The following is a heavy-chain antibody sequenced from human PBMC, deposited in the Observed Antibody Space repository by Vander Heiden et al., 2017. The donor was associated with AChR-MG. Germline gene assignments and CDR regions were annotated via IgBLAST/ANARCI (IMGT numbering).Heavy chain of an antibody. V-gene: IGHV2-5*02. CDR2: VYWDDDK. J-gene: IGHJ4*02. Sequence: QITLKESGPTLVKPTQTPTLTCSFSGFSFTTREVGVGWTRQPPGKALEWLALVYWDDDKRYSPSLTGRLTITKDTSKNQVVLTVTNMDPVDTATYYCAHIVGVGNSGYFDYWGQGTLVTVSS. D-gene: IGHD7-27*01. CDR3: AHIVGVGNSGYFDY. CDR1: GFSFTTREVG.